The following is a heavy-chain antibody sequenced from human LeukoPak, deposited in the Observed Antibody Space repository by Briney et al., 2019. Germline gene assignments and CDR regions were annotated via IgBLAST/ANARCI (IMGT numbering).Heavy chain of an antibody. D-gene: IGHD4-17*01. CDR2: FYCSGTT. J-gene: IGHJ6*03. CDR1: GVSISTDNFY. V-gene: IGHV4-39*01. CDR3: ARHRESDFGYYYYMDV. Sequence: SETLSLTCTVSGVSISTDNFYWGWIRQPPGKGLEWIGTFYCSGTTYYNPSLKSRLTISVDTSKNQFSLKLSSVTAADTSVYYCARHRESDFGYYYYMDVWGKGTTVTVSS.